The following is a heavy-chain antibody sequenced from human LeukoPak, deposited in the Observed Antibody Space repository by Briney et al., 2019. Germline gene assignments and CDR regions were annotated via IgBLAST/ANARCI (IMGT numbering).Heavy chain of an antibody. Sequence: PSETLSLTCNVSGGSIRSYFWSWIRQPPGKGLEWIGCIYYSGSTNHNPSLKSRVTISIDTSKNQFSLKLSSVTAADTAVYYCARISGGTLFGVGLRFDPWGQGTLVTVSS. CDR2: IYYSGST. D-gene: IGHD3-3*01. CDR1: GGSIRSYF. J-gene: IGHJ5*02. V-gene: IGHV4-59*12. CDR3: ARISGGTLFGVGLRFDP.